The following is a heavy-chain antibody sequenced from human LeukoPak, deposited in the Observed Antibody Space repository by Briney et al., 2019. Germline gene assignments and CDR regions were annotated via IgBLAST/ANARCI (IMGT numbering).Heavy chain of an antibody. CDR2: IYCSGST. V-gene: IGHV4-59*01. Sequence: SETLSLTCTVSGGSISSYYWSWIRQPPGKGLEWIGYIYCSGSTNYNPSLKSRVTISVDTSKNQFSLKLSSVTAADTAVYYCARGEGSHFDYWGQGTLVTVSS. CDR3: ARGEGSHFDY. J-gene: IGHJ4*02. D-gene: IGHD2-15*01. CDR1: GGSISSYY.